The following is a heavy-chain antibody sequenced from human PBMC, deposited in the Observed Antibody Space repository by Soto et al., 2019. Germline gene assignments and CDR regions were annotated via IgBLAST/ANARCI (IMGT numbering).Heavy chain of an antibody. Sequence: SVKVYCMASGYPLTGYAMHLVRQAPGQRLEWMGWINAGNGNTKYSQKFQGRVTITRDTSASTAYIELSSLRSEDTAVYYCERDRRYDILTGYLGYWGQGTLVTVSS. D-gene: IGHD3-9*01. CDR3: ERDRRYDILTGYLGY. CDR1: GYPLTGYA. V-gene: IGHV1-3*01. J-gene: IGHJ4*02. CDR2: INAGNGNT.